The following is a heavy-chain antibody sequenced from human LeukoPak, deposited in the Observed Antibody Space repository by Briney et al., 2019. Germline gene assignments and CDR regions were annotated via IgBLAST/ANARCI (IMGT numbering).Heavy chain of an antibody. V-gene: IGHV3-7*01. CDR3: ARDKIVGPTRFDY. J-gene: IGHJ4*02. Sequence: GGSLRLSCAASGFTLSSYWMSWVRQAPGKGPEWVANIKQESGEIYYVDSVKGRFTISRDNAKNPLYLQMNSLRAEDTAVYYCARDKIVGPTRFDYWGQGILVTVSS. CDR2: IKQESGEI. D-gene: IGHD1-26*01. CDR1: GFTLSSYW.